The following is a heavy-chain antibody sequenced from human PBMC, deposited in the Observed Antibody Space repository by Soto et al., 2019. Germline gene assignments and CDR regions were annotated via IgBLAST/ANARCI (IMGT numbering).Heavy chain of an antibody. V-gene: IGHV1-3*01. CDR1: GYTFTSHA. CDR3: ARRRAHRRHYYYGLDV. CDR2: INAGTGNT. J-gene: IGHJ6*02. Sequence: ASVKVSCEASGYTFTSHAMHWVRQAPGQRPAWLGWINAGTGNTRYSQKFEVRVTISMDTSANTSYMEMNSLTSEDTAVYYCARRRAHRRHYYYGLDVWGQGPTVTLSS.